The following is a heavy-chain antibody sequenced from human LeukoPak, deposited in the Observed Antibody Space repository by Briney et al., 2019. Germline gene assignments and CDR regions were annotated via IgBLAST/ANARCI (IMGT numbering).Heavy chain of an antibody. J-gene: IGHJ4*02. V-gene: IGHV3-23*01. CDR1: GFTFTTHA. CDR2: FSGSISKT. CDR3: AKVRAPSGWFNSDY. D-gene: IGHD6-19*01. Sequence: GGSLRLSCAASGFTFTTHAMSWVRQAPGKGLEWVSAFSGSISKTYYANSVKGRFTISRDNSKNTLYLQMNSLRVEDTATYYCAKVRAPSGWFNSDYWGQGTLVTVSS.